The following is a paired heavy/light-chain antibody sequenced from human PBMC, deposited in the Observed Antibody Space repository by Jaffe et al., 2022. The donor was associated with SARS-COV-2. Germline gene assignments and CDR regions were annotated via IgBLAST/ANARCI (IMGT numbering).Heavy chain of an antibody. J-gene: IGHJ6*02. CDR1: GGSISSSSYY. D-gene: IGHD3-10*01. Sequence: QLQLQESGPGLVKPSETLSLTCTVSGGSISSSSYYWGWIRQPPGKGLEWIGSIYYSGSTYYNPSLKSRVTISVDTSKNQFSLKLSSVTAADTAVYYCASLYYYGSGSYYSYYYYGMDVWGQGTTVTVSS. CDR3: ASLYYYGSGSYYSYYYYGMDV. CDR2: IYYSGST. V-gene: IGHV4-39*01.
Light chain of an antibody. Sequence: DIQMTQSPSSLSASVGDRVTITCRASQSISSYLNWYQQKPGKAPKLLIYAASSLQSGVPSRFSGSGSGTDFTLTISSLQPEDFATYYCQQSYSTPIFTFGPGTKVDIK. J-gene: IGKJ3*01. CDR1: QSISSY. CDR2: AAS. V-gene: IGKV1-39*01. CDR3: QQSYSTPIFT.